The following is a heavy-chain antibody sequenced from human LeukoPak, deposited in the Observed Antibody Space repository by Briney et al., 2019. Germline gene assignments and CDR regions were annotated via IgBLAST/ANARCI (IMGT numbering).Heavy chain of an antibody. CDR3: ARQGYCSSTSCYAGGDWFDP. J-gene: IGHJ5*02. Sequence: SVKVSCKASGGTSSSYAISWVRQAPGQGLEWMGGIIPIFGTANYAQEFQGRVTITADESTSTAYMELSSLRSEDTAVYYCARQGYCSSTSCYAGGDWFDPWGQGTLVTVSS. CDR1: GGTSSSYA. V-gene: IGHV1-69*13. CDR2: IIPIFGTA. D-gene: IGHD2-2*01.